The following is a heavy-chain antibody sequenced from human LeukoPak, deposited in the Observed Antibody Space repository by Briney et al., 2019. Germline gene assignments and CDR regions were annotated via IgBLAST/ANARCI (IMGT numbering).Heavy chain of an antibody. CDR1: GGSIGSYY. V-gene: IGHV4-59*08. J-gene: IGHJ5*02. D-gene: IGHD3-10*01. Sequence: PSETLSLTCTVSGGSIGSYYWSWIRQPPGKGLEWIGYIYYSGSTNYNPSLKSRVTISVDTSKNQFSLKLSSVTAADTAVYYCARSQGSGSYDKRFDPWGQGTLVTVSS. CDR3: ARSQGSGSYDKRFDP. CDR2: IYYSGST.